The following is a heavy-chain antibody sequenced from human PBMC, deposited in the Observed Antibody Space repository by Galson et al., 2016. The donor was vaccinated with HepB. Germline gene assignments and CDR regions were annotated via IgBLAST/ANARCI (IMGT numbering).Heavy chain of an antibody. Sequence: QSGAEVKKPGESLRISCKGSGYSFTSYWITWVRQMPGKGLAWMGTIDPSDSYTNYSPSFQGHVTISADKSISTAYPQWSSLTASDTAMYYCASRSGVAAREYDYYYMDVWGKGTTVTVSS. CDR3: ASRSGVAAREYDYYYMDV. V-gene: IGHV5-10-1*01. D-gene: IGHD2-15*01. CDR1: GYSFTSYW. CDR2: IDPSDSYT. J-gene: IGHJ6*03.